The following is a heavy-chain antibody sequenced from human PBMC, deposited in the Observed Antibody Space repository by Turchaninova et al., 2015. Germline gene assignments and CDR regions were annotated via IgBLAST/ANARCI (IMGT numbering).Heavy chain of an antibody. V-gene: IGHV3-11*04. J-gene: IGHJ5*02. CDR3: ARDRQPSRWGGLDL. CDR1: GFSFSDYY. Sequence: QVQLVESGGGLVKPGGSLRLSCTAPGFSFSDYYMTWFRKAPGRGLGWVSYISNSGRPIYYAESVKGRFTTSRDNAKNSLFLETSSLLTEDTAVYYCARDRQPSRWGGLDLWGRGTLVTVSS. CDR2: ISNSGRPI. D-gene: IGHD7-27*01.